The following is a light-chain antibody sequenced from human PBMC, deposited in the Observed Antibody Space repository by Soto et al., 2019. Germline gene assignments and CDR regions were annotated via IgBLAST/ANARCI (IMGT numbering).Light chain of an antibody. V-gene: IGKV3-20*01. CDR2: GAS. J-gene: IGKJ1*01. CDR1: QSVSSSY. CDR3: HQYDSWT. Sequence: EIVLTRSPGTLSLSPGERATLSCRASQSVSSSYLASYQQKPGQAPRLLIYGASSRATGIPDRFSGSGSGTDFTLTISRLEPEDFAVYYCHQYDSWTFGQGTKVDIK.